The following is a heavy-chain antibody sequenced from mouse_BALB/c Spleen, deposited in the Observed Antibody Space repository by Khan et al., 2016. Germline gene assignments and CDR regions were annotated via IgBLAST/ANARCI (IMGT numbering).Heavy chain of an antibody. CDR3: AKLTGTREVMDY. CDR2: IYLGDGDT. Sequence: QVQLKQSGAELVRPGSSVKISCKASGYAFSRYWMNWVKQRPGQGLEWIGQIYLGDGDTNYNGKFKGKATLTADKSSSTAYMQLSSLTSEDSAVYFCAKLTGTREVMDYCGQGTSVTVSS. CDR1: GYAFSRYW. J-gene: IGHJ4*01. V-gene: IGHV1-80*01. D-gene: IGHD4-1*01.